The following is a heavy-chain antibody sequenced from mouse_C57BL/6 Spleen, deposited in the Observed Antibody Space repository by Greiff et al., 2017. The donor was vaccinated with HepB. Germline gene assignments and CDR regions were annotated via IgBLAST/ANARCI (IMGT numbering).Heavy chain of an antibody. CDR2: FSSGGSYI. CDR3: ARYGSCYGRFAY. V-gene: IGHV5-6*01. D-gene: IGHD1-1*01. CDR1: GFTFSSYG. Sequence: VQLKESGGDLVKPGGSLKISCAASGFTFSSYGMSWVRQTPDKRLEWVATFSSGGSYIYYPDSVKGRFTISRDNAKNTLYLQMSSLKSEETAMYYCARYGSCYGRFAYWGQGTLVTVSA. J-gene: IGHJ3*01.